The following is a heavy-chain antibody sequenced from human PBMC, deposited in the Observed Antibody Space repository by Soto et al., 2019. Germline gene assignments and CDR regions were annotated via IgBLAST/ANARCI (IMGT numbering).Heavy chain of an antibody. CDR1: GFTFSSYG. J-gene: IGHJ4*02. V-gene: IGHV3-30*18. D-gene: IGHD3-9*01. Sequence: SGFTFSSYGMHWVRQAPGKGLEWVAVISYDGRNKYYADSVKGRFTISRDNSKNTLYLQMNSLRAEDTAVYYCAKLGWLLQPSFHVQLASFDYWDQGTLVTVYS. CDR3: AKLGWLLQPSFHVQLASFDY. CDR2: ISYDGRNK.